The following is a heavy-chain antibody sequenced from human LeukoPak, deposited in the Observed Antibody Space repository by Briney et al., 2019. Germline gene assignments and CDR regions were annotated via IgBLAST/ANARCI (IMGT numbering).Heavy chain of an antibody. CDR2: IYYSGST. CDR3: ARDQGYYYDSSGKTYYGMDV. V-gene: IGHV4-59*01. CDR1: GGSIGSYY. D-gene: IGHD3-22*01. J-gene: IGHJ6*02. Sequence: PSETLSLTCTVSGGSIGSYYWSWIRQPPGKGLEWIGYIYYSGSTNYNPSLKSRVTISVDTSKNQFSLKLSSVTAADTAVYYCARDQGYYYDSSGKTYYGMDVWGQGTTVTVSS.